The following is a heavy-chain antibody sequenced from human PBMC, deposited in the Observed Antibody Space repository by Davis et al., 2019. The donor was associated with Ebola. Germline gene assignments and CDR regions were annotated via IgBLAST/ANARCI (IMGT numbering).Heavy chain of an antibody. J-gene: IGHJ6*02. Sequence: SETLSLTCAVSGGSFSGYYWTWIRQPQGKGLEWIGEINHSGSTNYNPSLKSRVTISVDTSKNQFSLKLSSVTAADTAVYYCARGRSSWLYYGMDVWGQGTTVTVSS. D-gene: IGHD6-13*01. CDR3: ARGRSSWLYYGMDV. CDR2: INHSGST. CDR1: GGSFSGYY. V-gene: IGHV4-34*01.